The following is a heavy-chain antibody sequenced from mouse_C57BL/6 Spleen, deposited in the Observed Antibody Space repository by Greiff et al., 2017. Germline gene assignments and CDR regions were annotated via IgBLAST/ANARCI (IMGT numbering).Heavy chain of an antibody. J-gene: IGHJ2*01. CDR3: ARGGGLRRLDY. D-gene: IGHD2-4*01. CDR2: IYPSDSET. CDR1: GYTFTSYW. V-gene: IGHV1-61*01. Sequence: VQLQQPGAELVRPGSSVKLSCKASGYTFTSYWMDWVKQRPGQGLEWIGNIYPSDSETHYNQKFKDKATLTVDKSSSTAYMQLSSLTSEDSAVYYCARGGGLRRLDYWGQGTTLTVSS.